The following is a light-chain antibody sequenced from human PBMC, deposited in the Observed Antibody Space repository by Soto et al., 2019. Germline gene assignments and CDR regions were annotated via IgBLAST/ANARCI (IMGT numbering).Light chain of an antibody. CDR2: KSS. Sequence: DIQMTQSPSTLSASVGDRVTITCRASQRISTRLAWYQQKPGKAPNLLIYKSSNLENGVPSRFSGSGSGTEFTLTVSSLQPDDFATYYCQQYNTFPLTLGQGTKVEVK. V-gene: IGKV1-5*03. CDR3: QQYNTFPLT. J-gene: IGKJ1*01. CDR1: QRISTR.